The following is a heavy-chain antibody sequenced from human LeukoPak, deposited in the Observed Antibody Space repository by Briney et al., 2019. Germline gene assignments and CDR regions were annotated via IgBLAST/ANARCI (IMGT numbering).Heavy chain of an antibody. V-gene: IGHV4-4*09. CDR2: IYTSGST. Sequence: SETLPLTCTVSGGSISSYYWSWIRQPPGKGLEWIGYIYTSGSTNYNPSLKSRVTISVDTSKNQFSLKLSSVTAADTAVYYCARLSIAARLFYHYYMDVWGKGTTVTVSS. CDR3: ARLSIAARLFYHYYMDV. CDR1: GGSISSYY. J-gene: IGHJ6*03. D-gene: IGHD6-6*01.